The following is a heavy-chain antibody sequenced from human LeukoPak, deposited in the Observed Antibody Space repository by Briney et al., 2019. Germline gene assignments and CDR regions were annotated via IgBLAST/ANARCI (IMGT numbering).Heavy chain of an antibody. CDR3: ARDLGLDS. CDR1: GFIFSSYW. CDR2: IKQDGSER. D-gene: IGHD3-10*01. J-gene: IGHJ4*02. V-gene: IGHV3-7*03. Sequence: PGGSLRLSCAGSGFIFSSYWMSWVRQAPGKGLEWVANIKQDGSERAYVDSVKGRFTIARDNAKNSPFLQMNSLRAEDTAVYYCARDLGLDSWGQGTLVTVSS.